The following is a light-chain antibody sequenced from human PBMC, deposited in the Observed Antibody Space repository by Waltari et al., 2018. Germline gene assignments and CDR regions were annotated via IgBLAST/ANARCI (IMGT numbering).Light chain of an antibody. CDR1: SNALGATDY. V-gene: IGLV2-14*03. CDR3: SSYTLTNPVV. CDR2: DVS. Sequence: QSVVTQPASVSGSPGQSTSISCTGPSNALGATDYLSWYQQHPGRAPQLVIYDVSVRPSGVSIRFSGSKSGNTASLTISGLQAEDEALYYCSSYTLTNPVVFGGGTKLTVL. J-gene: IGLJ2*01.